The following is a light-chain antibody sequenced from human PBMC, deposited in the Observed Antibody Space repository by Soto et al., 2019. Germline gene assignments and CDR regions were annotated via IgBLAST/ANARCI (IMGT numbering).Light chain of an antibody. CDR1: KLGDKY. J-gene: IGLJ2*01. V-gene: IGLV3-1*01. CDR3: QAWDSSTAVVV. Sequence: SSELTQPPSVSVSPGQTASITCSGAKLGDKYACWYQQKPGQSPVLVIYQDSKRPSGIPERFSGSNSGNTATLTISGTQAMDEADYYCQAWDSSTAVVVFGGGTKLTVL. CDR2: QDS.